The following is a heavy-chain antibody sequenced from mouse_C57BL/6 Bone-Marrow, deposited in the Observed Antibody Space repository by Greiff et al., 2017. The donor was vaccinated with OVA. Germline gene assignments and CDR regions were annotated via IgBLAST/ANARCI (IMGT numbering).Heavy chain of an antibody. CDR3: AREGYYGSSYWGYFDD. D-gene: IGHD1-1*01. CDR2: ISDGGSYT. V-gene: IGHV5-4*01. CDR1: GFTFSSYA. J-gene: IGHJ2*01. Sequence: EVQGVESGGGLVKPGGSLKLSCAASGFTFSSYAMSWVRQTPEKRLEWVATISDGGSYTYYPDNVKGRFTISRDNAKNNLYLQMSHLKSEDTAMYYCAREGYYGSSYWGYFDDWGQGTTLTVSS.